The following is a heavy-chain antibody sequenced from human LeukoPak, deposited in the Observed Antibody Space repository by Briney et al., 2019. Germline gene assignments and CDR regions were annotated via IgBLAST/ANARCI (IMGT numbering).Heavy chain of an antibody. Sequence: SETLSLTCAVYGGSFSGYYWSWIRQPPGKGLEWIGEINHSRSTNYNPSLKSRVTISVDTSKNQFSLKLSSVTAADTAVYYCASDPIAVAPPGYWGQGTLVTVSS. CDR3: ASDPIAVAPPGY. V-gene: IGHV4-34*01. J-gene: IGHJ4*02. CDR2: INHSRST. CDR1: GGSFSGYY. D-gene: IGHD6-19*01.